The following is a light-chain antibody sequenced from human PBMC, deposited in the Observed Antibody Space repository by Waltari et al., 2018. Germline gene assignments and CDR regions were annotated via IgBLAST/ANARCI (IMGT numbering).Light chain of an antibody. CDR3: SIYMGSGIWV. CDR2: KGN. J-gene: IGLJ3*02. V-gene: IGLV8-61*01. Sequence: QTVVTQEPSLSVSPGGTVTLTCALSSGSVSSTSYATWYQQTPGQPPRTLVYKGNLPSSGVPDRFSGTILGNKAALTITGAQADDESDYYCSIYMGSGIWVFGGGTKLTVL. CDR1: SGSVSSTSY.